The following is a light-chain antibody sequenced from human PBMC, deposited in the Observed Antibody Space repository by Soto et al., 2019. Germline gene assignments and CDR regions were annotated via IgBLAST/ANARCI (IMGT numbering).Light chain of an antibody. CDR2: EGN. CDR1: SSDVGGYNL. Sequence: QSALTQPASVSGAPGQSITISCTVTSSDVGGYNLVSWYQQHPGKAPKLMIYEGNKRPSGVSNRFSGSKSGNTASLTISGLQAADEAYYYCGSYPGQRVVFGGGTKLTVL. J-gene: IGLJ2*01. CDR3: GSYPGQRVV. V-gene: IGLV2-23*01.